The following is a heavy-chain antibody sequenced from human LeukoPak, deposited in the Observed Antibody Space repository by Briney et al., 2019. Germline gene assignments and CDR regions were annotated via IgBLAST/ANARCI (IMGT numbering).Heavy chain of an antibody. CDR2: INPNSGGT. CDR3: ATSSGYYVGYIQY. J-gene: IGHJ1*01. Sequence: GASVKVSCKASGYTFTGYYMHWVRQAPGQGREWMGWINPNSGGTHYAQKFQGRVTMTRDTSISTAYMELSTLRSDDTAVYYCATSSGYYVGYIQYWGQGTLVTVSS. D-gene: IGHD3-22*01. CDR1: GYTFTGYY. V-gene: IGHV1-2*02.